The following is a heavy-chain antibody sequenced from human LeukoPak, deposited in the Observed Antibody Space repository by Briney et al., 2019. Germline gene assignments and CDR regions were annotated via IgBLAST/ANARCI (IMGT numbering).Heavy chain of an antibody. D-gene: IGHD3-9*01. CDR2: IYYSGST. V-gene: IGHV4-39*07. Sequence: SETLSLTCTVSGGSISSSSYYWGWIRQPPGKGLEWIGSIYYSGSTYYNPSLKSRVTISVDTSKNQFSLKLSSVTAADTAVYYCARQGERLRYFDWPGPWGQGTLVTVSS. CDR1: GGSISSSSYY. CDR3: ARQGERLRYFDWPGP. J-gene: IGHJ5*02.